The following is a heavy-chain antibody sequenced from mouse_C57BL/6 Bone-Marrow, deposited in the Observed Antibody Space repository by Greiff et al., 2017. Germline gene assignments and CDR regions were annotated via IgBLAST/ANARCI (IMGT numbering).Heavy chain of an antibody. CDR1: GFTFSSYA. D-gene: IGHD2-1*01. CDR2: ISSGGDYI. CDR3: TRDRNLLGAMDY. V-gene: IGHV5-9-1*02. J-gene: IGHJ4*01. Sequence: EVQGVESGEGLVKPGGSLKLSCAASGFTFSSYAMSWVRQTPEKRLEWVAYISSGGDYIYYADTVKGRFTISRDNARNTLYLQMSSLKSEDTAMYYCTRDRNLLGAMDYWGQGTSVTVSS.